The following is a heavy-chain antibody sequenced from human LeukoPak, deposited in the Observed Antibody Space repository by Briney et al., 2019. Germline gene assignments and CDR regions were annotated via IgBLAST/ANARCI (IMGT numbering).Heavy chain of an antibody. CDR2: INNEGSST. CDR1: GFTFSRYW. J-gene: IGHJ4*02. Sequence: GGSLRLSCAASGFTFSRYWMHWVRQAPGKGLVWVSRINNEGSSTTYADSVEGRFTISRDNAENTLCLQMNSLRAEDTAVYYCSRGGDRSFDNWGQGTLATVSS. CDR3: SRGGDRSFDN. V-gene: IGHV3-74*01. D-gene: IGHD3-10*01.